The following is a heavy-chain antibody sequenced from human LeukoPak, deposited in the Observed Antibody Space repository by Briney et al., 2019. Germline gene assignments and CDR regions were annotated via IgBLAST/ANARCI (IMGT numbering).Heavy chain of an antibody. J-gene: IGHJ4*02. V-gene: IGHV4-4*09. CDR2: IYTSGST. Sequence: PSETLSLPCTVSGGSISSYYWSWTRQPPGKGLEGIGYIYTSGSTNYNPSLKSRVTISVDTSKNQFFLKLSSVTAADTAVYYCARPKYDSSGYDFDYWGQGTLVTVSS. CDR1: GGSISSYY. CDR3: ARPKYDSSGYDFDY. D-gene: IGHD3-22*01.